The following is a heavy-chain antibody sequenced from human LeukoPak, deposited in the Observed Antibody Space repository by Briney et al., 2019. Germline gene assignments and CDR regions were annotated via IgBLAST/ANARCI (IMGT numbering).Heavy chain of an antibody. Sequence: NTSETLSLTCAVYGGSFSGYYWSWIRQPPGKGLEWIGEINHSGGTNYNPSLKSRVTISVDTSKNQFSLKLSSVTAADTAVYYCARGPTTVTYYYYYYGMDVWGQGTTVTVSS. V-gene: IGHV4-34*01. J-gene: IGHJ6*02. CDR2: INHSGGT. CDR3: ARGPTTVTYYYYYYGMDV. CDR1: GGSFSGYY. D-gene: IGHD4-17*01.